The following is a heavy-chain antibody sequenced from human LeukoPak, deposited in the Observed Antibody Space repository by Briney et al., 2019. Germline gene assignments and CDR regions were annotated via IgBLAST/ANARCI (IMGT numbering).Heavy chain of an antibody. CDR2: IWYDGSNK. J-gene: IGHJ6*04. V-gene: IGHV3-33*01. Sequence: GRSLRLSCAASGFTFSSYGMHWVRQAPGKGLEWVAVIWYDGSNKYYADSVKGRFTISRDNSKNTLYLQMNSLRAEDTAVHYCARAPPIGSSTILDYYYYGMDVWGKGTTVTVSS. D-gene: IGHD2-2*01. CDR3: ARAPPIGSSTILDYYYYGMDV. CDR1: GFTFSSYG.